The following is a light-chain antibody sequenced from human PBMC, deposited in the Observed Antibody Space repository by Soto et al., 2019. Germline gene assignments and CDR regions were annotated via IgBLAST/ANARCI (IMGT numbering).Light chain of an antibody. Sequence: EIVLTQSPGTLSLSPGERATLSCRASQSVSNNYLAWYQQKPGQAPRLLIYAASTRATGIPARFSGSGSGTEFTLTISSLQSEDFAVYYCQQYSIWRTFGQGTKV. CDR3: QQYSIWRT. J-gene: IGKJ1*01. CDR2: AAS. V-gene: IGKV3-15*01. CDR1: QSVSNN.